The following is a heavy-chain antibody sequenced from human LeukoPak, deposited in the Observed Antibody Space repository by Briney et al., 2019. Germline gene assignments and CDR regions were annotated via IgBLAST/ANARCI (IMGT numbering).Heavy chain of an antibody. V-gene: IGHV4-61*01. CDR2: IYYSGST. D-gene: IGHD6-19*01. Sequence: SETLSLTCTVSGGSVSSGSYYWSWIRQPLGKGLEWIGYIYYSGSTNYNPSLKSRVTISVDTSKNQFSLKLSSVTAADTAVYYCARVRDSSGWYGGDYWGQGTLVTVSS. CDR1: GGSVSSGSYY. CDR3: ARVRDSSGWYGGDY. J-gene: IGHJ4*02.